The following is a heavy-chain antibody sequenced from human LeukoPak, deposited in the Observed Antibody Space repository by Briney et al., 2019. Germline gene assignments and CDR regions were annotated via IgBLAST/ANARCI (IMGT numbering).Heavy chain of an antibody. V-gene: IGHV4-4*07. CDR3: ARDRRGYSGYEGDPFDI. CDR2: IFTSGNT. J-gene: IGHJ3*02. CDR1: GGSISNYY. D-gene: IGHD5-12*01. Sequence: PSETLSLTCTVSGGSISNYYWSWIRQPAGKGLEWIGRIFTSGNTNYSPSLESRVTMSVDTSKNQFSLKLSSVTAADTAVYYCARDRRGYSGYEGDPFDIWGQGKMVTVSS.